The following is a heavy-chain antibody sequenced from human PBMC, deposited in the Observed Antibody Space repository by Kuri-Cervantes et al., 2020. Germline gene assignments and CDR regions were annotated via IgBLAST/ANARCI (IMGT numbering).Heavy chain of an antibody. CDR3: AREPLYGSGSYYRSPPVICGMDV. J-gene: IGHJ6*02. CDR2: IYYSGST. CDR1: GGSFSGYY. D-gene: IGHD3-10*01. Sequence: GSLRLSCAVYGGSFSGYYWSWIRQPPGKGLEWIGSIYYSGSTYYNPSLKSRFTISVDTSKNQFSLKLSSVTAADTAVYYCAREPLYGSGSYYRSPPVICGMDVWGQGTTVTVSS. V-gene: IGHV4-34*01.